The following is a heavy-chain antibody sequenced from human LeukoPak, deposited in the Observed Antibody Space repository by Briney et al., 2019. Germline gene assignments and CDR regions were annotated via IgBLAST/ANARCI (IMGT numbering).Heavy chain of an antibody. CDR2: ISGSGGST. CDR1: GFTFSSYA. J-gene: IGHJ4*02. D-gene: IGHD6-13*01. Sequence: GGSLRLSCAASGFTFSSYAMSWVRQAPGKGLEWVSAISGSGGSTYYAHSVKGRFTISRDNSKNTLYLQMNSLRAEDTAVYYCAAVLTGSWYVPFDYWGQGTLVTVSS. V-gene: IGHV3-23*01. CDR3: AAVLTGSWYVPFDY.